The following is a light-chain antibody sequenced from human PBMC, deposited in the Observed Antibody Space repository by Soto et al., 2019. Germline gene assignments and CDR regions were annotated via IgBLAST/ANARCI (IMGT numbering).Light chain of an antibody. J-gene: IGKJ2*02. CDR3: QQYNNWRGT. V-gene: IGKV3-15*01. CDR2: GAS. Sequence: EIVMTQSPATLSVSPGERATLSCRASQSVSSNLAWYQQKPGQTPRLLIYGASTRATGIPARFSGSGSGTEFTLTISSLRSEDFAVYYCQQYNNWRGTFGQGTKLEIK. CDR1: QSVSSN.